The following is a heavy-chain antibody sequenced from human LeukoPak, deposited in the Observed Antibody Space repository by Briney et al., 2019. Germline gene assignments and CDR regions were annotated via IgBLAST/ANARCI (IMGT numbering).Heavy chain of an antibody. CDR3: ARVDYDSSGYHNWFDP. Sequence: SQTLSLTCTVSGGSISSGGYYWSWIRQPPGKGLEWIGYIYYSGSTYYNPSLKSRVTISVDTSKNQFSLKLSSVTAADTAVYYCARVDYDSSGYHNWFDPWGQGTLVTVSS. J-gene: IGHJ5*02. CDR2: IYYSGST. CDR1: GGSISSGGYY. D-gene: IGHD3-22*01. V-gene: IGHV4-31*03.